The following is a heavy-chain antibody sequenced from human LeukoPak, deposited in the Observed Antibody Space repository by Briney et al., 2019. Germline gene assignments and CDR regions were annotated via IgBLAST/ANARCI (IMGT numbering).Heavy chain of an antibody. CDR1: GYSFTSYW. Sequence: GESLKISCKGSGYSFTSYWIGWVRQMPGKGLEWMGIIYPGDSDTRYSPSFQGQVTISAGKSISTAYLQWSSLKASDTAMYYCARTMVRGVIISPNFDYWGQGTLVTVSS. V-gene: IGHV5-51*01. J-gene: IGHJ4*02. CDR2: IYPGDSDT. CDR3: ARTMVRGVIISPNFDY. D-gene: IGHD3-10*01.